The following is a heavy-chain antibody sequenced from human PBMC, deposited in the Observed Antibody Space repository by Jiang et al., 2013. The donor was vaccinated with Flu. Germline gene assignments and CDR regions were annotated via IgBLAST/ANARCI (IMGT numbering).Heavy chain of an antibody. CDR2: IYYSGST. CDR3: ARIGLSFDY. CDR1: GGSISSSSYY. V-gene: IGHV4-39*01. Sequence: KPSETLSLTCTVSGGSISSSSYYWGWIRQPPGKGLEWIGSIYYSGSTYYNPSLKSRVTISVDTSKNQFSLKLSSVTAADTAVYYCARIGLSFDYWGQGTLVTVSS. D-gene: IGHD2/OR15-2a*01. J-gene: IGHJ4*02.